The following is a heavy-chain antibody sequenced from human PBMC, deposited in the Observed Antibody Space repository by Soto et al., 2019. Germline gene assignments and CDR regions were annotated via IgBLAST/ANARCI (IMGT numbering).Heavy chain of an antibody. V-gene: IGHV4-61*01. J-gene: IGHJ6*02. Sequence: ESRPLPWTEAGGRVSSASHARSWIRQTPGKGLEWIGYIYYTGSTNYNPSLKGRVTMSVDTSRDQVSLRLRSVTRADTAVYYCARDQYDFRSGSYYYAIEVWGQGTNVTVA. CDR3: ARDQYDFRSGSYYYAIEV. CDR1: GGRVSSASHA. D-gene: IGHD3-3*01. CDR2: IYYTGST.